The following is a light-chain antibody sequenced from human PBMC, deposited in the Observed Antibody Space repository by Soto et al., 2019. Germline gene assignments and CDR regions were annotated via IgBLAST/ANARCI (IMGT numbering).Light chain of an antibody. CDR3: QSYDGTLSGSYV. CDR1: SSNIGAGYD. V-gene: IGLV1-40*01. J-gene: IGLJ1*01. Sequence: QSVLTQPPSVSGAPGQRVTISCTGSSSNIGAGYDVHWYQQLPGTAPKLVIYGTTNRPSGVPDRFSGSKSGTSASLAITGLQAEDEADYYCQSYDGTLSGSYVLGIGTNVTVL. CDR2: GTT.